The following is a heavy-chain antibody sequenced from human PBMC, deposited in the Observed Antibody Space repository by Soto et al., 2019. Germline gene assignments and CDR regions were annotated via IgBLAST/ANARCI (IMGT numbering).Heavy chain of an antibody. J-gene: IGHJ5*02. D-gene: IGHD3-10*01. V-gene: IGHV1-18*01. CDR1: GDTFANFG. CDR2: IATYNNNK. CDR3: ARVVRGVVNWFDT. Sequence: HLVQSGPEVKRPGASITVSCKTSGDTFANFGLSWVRQAPGQGLEWMGWIATYNNNKNYAKKFQGRLTLTTDTSTSTAYMELESLGYDDTAVYYCARVVRGVVNWFDTWGQGTLVTVSS.